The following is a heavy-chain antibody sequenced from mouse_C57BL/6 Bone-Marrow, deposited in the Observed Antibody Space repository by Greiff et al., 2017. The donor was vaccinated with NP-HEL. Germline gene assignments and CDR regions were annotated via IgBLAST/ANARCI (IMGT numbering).Heavy chain of an antibody. V-gene: IGHV7-3*01. J-gene: IGHJ4*01. Sequence: DVKLVESGGGLVQPGGSLRLSCAASGFTFTDYYMSWVRQPPGKALEWLGFIRNKANGYTTEYSASVKGRFTISRDNSQSILYLQMNALRAEDSATYYCARTYYSNPYAMDYWGQGPSVTVSS. CDR2: IRNKANGYTT. D-gene: IGHD2-5*01. CDR3: ARTYYSNPYAMDY. CDR1: GFTFTDYY.